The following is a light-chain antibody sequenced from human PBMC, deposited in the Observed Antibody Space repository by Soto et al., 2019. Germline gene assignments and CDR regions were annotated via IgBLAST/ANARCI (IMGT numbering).Light chain of an antibody. CDR2: GAS. V-gene: IGKV3-15*01. J-gene: IGKJ1*01. Sequence: EIAMTQSPATLSVSPGERDTPSCRASQSGSSNLDWYQQKPGHAPRLLIYGASTRATGIPARFSGSASGTEFTLTISSLESEDFAVYYCQQYNNWPRTFGQGTKVEIK. CDR1: QSGSSN. CDR3: QQYNNWPRT.